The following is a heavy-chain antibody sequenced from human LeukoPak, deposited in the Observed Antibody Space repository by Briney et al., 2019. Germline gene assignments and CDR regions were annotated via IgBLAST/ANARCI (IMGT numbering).Heavy chain of an antibody. J-gene: IGHJ3*02. Sequence: ASVKVSCKASGYTFTGYYMHWVRQAPGQGLEWMGWINPNSGGTNYAQKFQSRVTMTRDTSISTAYMELSRLRSDDTAVYYCARAHCSSTSCYTDDAFDIWGQGTMVTVSS. D-gene: IGHD2-2*02. CDR2: INPNSGGT. CDR3: ARAHCSSTSCYTDDAFDI. V-gene: IGHV1-2*02. CDR1: GYTFTGYY.